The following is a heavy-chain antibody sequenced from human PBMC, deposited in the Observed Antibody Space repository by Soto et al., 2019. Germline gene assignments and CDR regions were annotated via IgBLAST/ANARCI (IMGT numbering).Heavy chain of an antibody. Sequence: LTCTVSGDSIGTTHSYWAWIRQSPGKGLEWIGNIHYSGSTYYMPSLRSRVTLSVDTSKNQFSLRLTSVTAEDTAVYYCARHEGNGNVWPLDYWGQGILVTVS. J-gene: IGHJ4*02. CDR3: ARHEGNGNVWPLDY. D-gene: IGHD2-8*01. V-gene: IGHV4-39*01. CDR1: GDSIGTTHSY. CDR2: IHYSGST.